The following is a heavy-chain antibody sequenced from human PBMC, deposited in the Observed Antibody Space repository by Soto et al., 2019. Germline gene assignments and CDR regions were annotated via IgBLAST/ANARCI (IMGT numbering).Heavy chain of an antibody. CDR1: GGSISSSSYY. J-gene: IGHJ4*02. CDR3: ARPGYSSSWYRGGFDY. V-gene: IGHV4-39*01. CDR2: IYYSGST. Sequence: QLQLQESGPGLVKPSETLSLTCTVSGGSISSSSYYWGWIRQPPGKGLEWIGSIYYSGSTYYNPSLKSRVTISVDTSKNQFSLKLSSVTAADTAVYYCARPGYSSSWYRGGFDYWGQGTLVTVSS. D-gene: IGHD6-13*01.